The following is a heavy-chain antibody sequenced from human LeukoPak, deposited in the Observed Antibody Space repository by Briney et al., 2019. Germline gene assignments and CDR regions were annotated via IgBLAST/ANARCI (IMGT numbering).Heavy chain of an antibody. Sequence: GGSLRLSCAASGFTFSDYYMSGIRQAPGKGLEWVSYISSSGSTLYYADSVKGRFTISRDNAKNSLYLQMNSLRAEDTAVYYCARAASSWYYWGQGTLVTVSS. CDR3: ARAASSWYY. CDR1: GFTFSDYY. CDR2: ISSSGSTL. D-gene: IGHD6-13*01. V-gene: IGHV3-11*01. J-gene: IGHJ4*02.